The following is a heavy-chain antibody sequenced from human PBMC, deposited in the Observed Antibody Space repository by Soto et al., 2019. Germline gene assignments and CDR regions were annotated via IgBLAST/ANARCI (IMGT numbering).Heavy chain of an antibody. D-gene: IGHD3-22*01. Sequence: PGGSLRLSCAASGFTFSSYAMSWVRQAPGKGLEWVSAISGSGGSTYYADSVKGRFTISRDNSKNTLYLQMNSLRAEDTAVYYCAKAGRYYYDSSGYYFDYWGQGTLVTVSS. V-gene: IGHV3-23*01. CDR1: GFTFSSYA. CDR3: AKAGRYYYDSSGYYFDY. J-gene: IGHJ4*02. CDR2: ISGSGGST.